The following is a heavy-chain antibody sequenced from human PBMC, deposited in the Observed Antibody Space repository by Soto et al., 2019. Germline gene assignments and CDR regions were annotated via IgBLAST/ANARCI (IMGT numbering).Heavy chain of an antibody. J-gene: IGHJ5*02. Sequence: EVQLVQSGAEVKKPGESLKISCKGSGYSFTSYSIGWVRQMPGKGLEWMGIIYPGDSDTRYSPSFQGQVTISAEKSISTAYLQCSSLKASDTAMYYCASTSIAAAGKDYNGFDPWCQGTLVTVSS. D-gene: IGHD6-13*01. CDR1: GYSFTSYS. V-gene: IGHV5-51*01. CDR2: IYPGDSDT. CDR3: ASTSIAAAGKDYNGFDP.